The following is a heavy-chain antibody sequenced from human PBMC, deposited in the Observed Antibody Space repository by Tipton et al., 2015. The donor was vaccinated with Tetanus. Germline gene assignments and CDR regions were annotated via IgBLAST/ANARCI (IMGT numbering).Heavy chain of an antibody. CDR1: GGSFSGYY. D-gene: IGHD2/OR15-2a*01. CDR3: ARQIDWFDP. V-gene: IGHV4-34*01. CDR2: INHSGST. J-gene: IGHJ5*02. Sequence: LRLSCAVYGGSFSGYYWSWIRQPPGKGLEWIGEINHSGSTNYNPSLKSRVTISVDTSKNQFSLKLSSVTAADTAVYYCARQIDWFDPWGQGTLVTVSS.